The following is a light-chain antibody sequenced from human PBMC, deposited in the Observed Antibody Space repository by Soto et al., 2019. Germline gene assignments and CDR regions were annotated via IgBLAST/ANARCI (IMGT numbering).Light chain of an antibody. CDR2: TNN. J-gene: IGLJ1*01. Sequence: QSVLTQPPSVSGAPGQRVTISCTGSSSNIGAGYDVHWYQQLPGTAPKLLIYTNNNRPSGVPDRFSGSKSGTSASLAITGLQAEDEADYYCQSFDSSLVNYAFGTGTKLTVL. CDR1: SSNIGAGYD. V-gene: IGLV1-40*01. CDR3: QSFDSSLVNYA.